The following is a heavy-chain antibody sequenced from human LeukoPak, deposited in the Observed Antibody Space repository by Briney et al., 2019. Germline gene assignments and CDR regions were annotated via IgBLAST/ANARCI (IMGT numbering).Heavy chain of an antibody. J-gene: IGHJ4*02. CDR1: GFTFSDYY. CDR2: ISSSGSTI. Sequence: GGSLRLSCAASGFTFSDYYMSWIRQAPGKGLEWVSYISSSGSTIYYADSVKGRFTVSRDNAKDSLYLQMNSLRAEDTAVYYCAREGRAVSGPFDYWGQGTLVTASS. D-gene: IGHD6-19*01. CDR3: AREGRAVSGPFDY. V-gene: IGHV3-11*04.